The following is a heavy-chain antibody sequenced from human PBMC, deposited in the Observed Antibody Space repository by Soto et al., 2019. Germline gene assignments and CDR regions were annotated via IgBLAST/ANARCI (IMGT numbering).Heavy chain of an antibody. D-gene: IGHD3-9*01. J-gene: IGHJ4*02. CDR2: ISWNSGSI. Sequence: EVQLVESGGGLVQPGRSLRLSCAASGFTFDDYAMHWVRQAPGKGLEWVSGISWNSGSIGYVDSVKGRFTISRDNAKNSLYLQMNSLRAEDTALYYCAGSHNYDILTGPFDYWGQGTLVTVSS. CDR3: AGSHNYDILTGPFDY. CDR1: GFTFDDYA. V-gene: IGHV3-9*01.